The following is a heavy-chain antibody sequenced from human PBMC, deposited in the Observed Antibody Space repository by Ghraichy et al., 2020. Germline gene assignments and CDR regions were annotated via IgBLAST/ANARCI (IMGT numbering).Heavy chain of an antibody. Sequence: GGSLRLSCAASGFTFSSYSMNWVRQSPGKGLEWVSYISSSSSTIYYADSVKGRFTISRDNDKNSLHLQMNSLRDEDTAVYYCARDLDYGGHSWGQGTLVTVSS. J-gene: IGHJ4*02. CDR3: ARDLDYGGHS. CDR1: GFTFSSYS. CDR2: ISSSSSTI. V-gene: IGHV3-48*02. D-gene: IGHD4-23*01.